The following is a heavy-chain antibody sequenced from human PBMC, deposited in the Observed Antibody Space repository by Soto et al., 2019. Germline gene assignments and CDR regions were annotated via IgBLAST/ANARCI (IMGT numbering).Heavy chain of an antibody. Sequence: HPGGSLRLSCAASGFTFSAYAMSWVRQAPGKGLEWVSAITGDAGSTYYADSVKGRFTISRDNSKNTLYLQMYSLRAEDTAVYYCAKSVEMAAINHYFDYWGLGALVTVSS. CDR2: ITGDAGST. CDR3: AKSVEMAAINHYFDY. CDR1: GFTFSAYA. J-gene: IGHJ4*02. D-gene: IGHD5-12*01. V-gene: IGHV3-23*01.